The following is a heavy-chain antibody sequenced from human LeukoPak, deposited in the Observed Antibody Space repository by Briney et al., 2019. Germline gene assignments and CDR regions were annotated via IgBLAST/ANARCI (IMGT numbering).Heavy chain of an antibody. CDR1: GGSISSYY. Sequence: SETLSLTCTVSGGSISSYYWSWIRQPPGKGLEWIGYIYYSGSTNYNPSLKSRVTISVDTSKNQFSLKLSSVTAADTAVYYCAKGPLYDFWGQGTLVTVSS. J-gene: IGHJ4*02. V-gene: IGHV4-59*01. CDR3: AKGPLYDF. CDR2: IYYSGST.